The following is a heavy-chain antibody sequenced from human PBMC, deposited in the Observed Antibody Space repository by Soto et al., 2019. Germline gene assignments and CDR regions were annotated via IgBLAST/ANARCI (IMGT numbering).Heavy chain of an antibody. V-gene: IGHV4-38-2*02. CDR1: GYSIISDYY. CDR3: ARFPAY. Sequence: SETLSLTCTVSGYSIISDYYWGWIRQPPGNGLEWIGSFYHSGSAHYNPSLKSRVTISVDTSKNQFSLKLTSVTAADTAVYFCARFPAYWGQGILVTVSS. J-gene: IGHJ4*02. CDR2: FYHSGSA.